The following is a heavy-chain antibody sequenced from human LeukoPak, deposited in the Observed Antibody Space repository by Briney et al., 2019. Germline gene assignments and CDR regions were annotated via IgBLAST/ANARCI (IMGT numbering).Heavy chain of an antibody. CDR1: GGSFSGYY. D-gene: IGHD2-2*01. J-gene: IGHJ1*01. CDR3: ARGRGYIVVVPAATAYFQH. CDR2: INRSGST. Sequence: SETLSLTCAVYGGSFSGYYWSWIRQPPGKGLEWFGEINRSGSTNYNPSLKSRVTISVDTSKNQFSLKLSSVTAADTAVYYCARGRGYIVVVPAATAYFQHWGQGTLVTVSS. V-gene: IGHV4-34*01.